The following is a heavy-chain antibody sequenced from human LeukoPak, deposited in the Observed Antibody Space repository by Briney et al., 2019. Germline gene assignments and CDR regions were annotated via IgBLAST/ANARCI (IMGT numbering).Heavy chain of an antibody. D-gene: IGHD2-2*02. CDR1: GYTFTGYY. J-gene: IGHJ5*02. CDR3: ATDQGYSETNDWFDP. V-gene: IGHV1-2*02. CDR2: INPNSGGT. Sequence: ASMKVSCKASGYTFTGYYMHWVRQAPGQGLEWMGWINPNSGGTNYAQKFQGRVTMTRNTSISTAYMELSSLRSEDTAVYYCATDQGYSETNDWFDPWGQGTLVTVSS.